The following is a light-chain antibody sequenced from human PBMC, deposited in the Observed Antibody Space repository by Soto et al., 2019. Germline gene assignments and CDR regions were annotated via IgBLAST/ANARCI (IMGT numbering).Light chain of an antibody. CDR1: SSDVGGYNF. CDR2: DVF. Sequence: QSALTQPASVSGSPGQSITISCSGASSDVGGYNFVSWYQQHPGKAPKLIIYDVFYRPPGVSYRFSASKSGNTASLTISGLQAEDEADYYCNSYTGTNTPYVFGTGTKVTVL. V-gene: IGLV2-14*03. CDR3: NSYTGTNTPYV. J-gene: IGLJ1*01.